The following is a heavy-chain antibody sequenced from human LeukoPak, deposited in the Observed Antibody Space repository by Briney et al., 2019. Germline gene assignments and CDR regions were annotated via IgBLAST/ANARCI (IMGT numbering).Heavy chain of an antibody. V-gene: IGHV4-59*08. D-gene: IGHD3-16*02. Sequence: KPSETLSLTCTVSGGSISSYYWSWIRQPPGKGLEWIGYIYYSGSTNYNPSLKSRVTISVDTSKNQFSLKLSSVTAADTAVYYCARRTLNDYDYVWGSYRPPDYWGQGTLVTVSS. CDR1: GGSISSYY. CDR3: ARRTLNDYDYVWGSYRPPDY. CDR2: IYYSGST. J-gene: IGHJ4*02.